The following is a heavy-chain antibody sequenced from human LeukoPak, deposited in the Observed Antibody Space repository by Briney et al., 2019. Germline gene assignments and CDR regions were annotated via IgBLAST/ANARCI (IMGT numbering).Heavy chain of an antibody. CDR3: ARARESYYYDSSGYPYYFDY. Sequence: GGSLRLSCAASGFTFDDYGMSWVRQAPGKGLEWVSGINWNGGSTGYADSVKGRFTISRDNAKNSLYLQMNSLRAEDTALYYCARARESYYYDSSGYPYYFDYWGQGTLVTVSS. CDR1: GFTFDDYG. CDR2: INWNGGST. J-gene: IGHJ4*02. V-gene: IGHV3-20*04. D-gene: IGHD3-22*01.